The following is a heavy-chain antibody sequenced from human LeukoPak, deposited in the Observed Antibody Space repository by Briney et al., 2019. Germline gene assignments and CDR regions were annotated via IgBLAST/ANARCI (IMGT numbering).Heavy chain of an antibody. Sequence: GGSLRLSWAAAGFTFNSYWMSWVRQAPGKGLEWVANIKQDVNEKYYVDSVKGRFTISRDNAKNTLYLQMNSLRVEDTALYYCTKSQVGALAYFDYWGQGTLVTVSS. V-gene: IGHV3-7*03. CDR3: TKSQVGALAYFDY. CDR2: IKQDVNEK. J-gene: IGHJ4*02. CDR1: GFTFNSYW. D-gene: IGHD1-26*01.